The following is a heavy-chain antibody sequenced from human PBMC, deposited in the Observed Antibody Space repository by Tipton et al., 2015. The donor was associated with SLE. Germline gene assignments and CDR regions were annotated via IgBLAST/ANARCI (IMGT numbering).Heavy chain of an antibody. CDR1: GFTFDDYA. V-gene: IGHV3-9*01. D-gene: IGHD6-19*01. J-gene: IGHJ4*02. CDR2: ISWNSGSI. Sequence: RSLRLSCAASGFTFDDYAMHWVRQAPGKGLEWVSGISWNSGSIGYADSVKGRFTISRDNAKNSLYLQMNSLRAEDTALYYCAKDIESGYSSCPGYWGQGTLVTVSS. CDR3: AKDIESGYSSCPGY.